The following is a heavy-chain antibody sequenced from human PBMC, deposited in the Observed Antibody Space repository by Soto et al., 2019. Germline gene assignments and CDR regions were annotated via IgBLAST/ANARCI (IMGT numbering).Heavy chain of an antibody. CDR2: INHSGST. J-gene: IGHJ4*02. V-gene: IGHV4-34*01. D-gene: IGHD3-3*01. CDR1: GGSFSGYY. Sequence: SETLSLTCAVYGGSFSGYYWSWSRQPPGKGLEWIGEINHSGSTNYNPSLKSRVTISVDTSKNQFSLKLSSVTAADTAVYYCARVDYDFWSGYFWGQGTLVPSPQ. CDR3: ARVDYDFWSGYF.